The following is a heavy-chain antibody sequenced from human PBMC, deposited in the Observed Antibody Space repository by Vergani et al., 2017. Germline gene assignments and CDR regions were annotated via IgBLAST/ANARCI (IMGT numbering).Heavy chain of an antibody. CDR2: LNPTTGHT. J-gene: IGHJ5*02. V-gene: IGHV1-46*02. CDR1: GYIFKNYY. D-gene: IGHD2-21*01. Sequence: QVKLVQSGAEVRKPGASVTVSCTPPGYIFKNYYIPWLRQAPGQAFKWMGILNPTTGHTTSAQKFMGRVDMPRDPSTETATRTVQMTLSSLRSEDTAVYYCARSIGYCAGATCRAYYFDRWVQGTRVTVSS. CDR3: ARSIGYCAGATCRAYYFDR.